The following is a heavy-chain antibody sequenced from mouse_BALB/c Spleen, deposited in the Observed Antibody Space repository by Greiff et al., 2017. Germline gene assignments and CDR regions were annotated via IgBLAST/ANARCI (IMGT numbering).Heavy chain of an antibody. J-gene: IGHJ2*01. Sequence: EVQVVESGGGLVKPGGSLKLSCAASGFTFSSYAMSWVRQTPEKRLEWVATISSGGSYTYYPDSVKGRFTISRDNAKNTLYLQMSSLRSEDTAMYYCARERGFTTATFDYWGQGTTLTVSS. CDR2: ISSGGSYT. CDR3: ARERGFTTATFDY. V-gene: IGHV5-9-3*01. CDR1: GFTFSSYA. D-gene: IGHD1-2*01.